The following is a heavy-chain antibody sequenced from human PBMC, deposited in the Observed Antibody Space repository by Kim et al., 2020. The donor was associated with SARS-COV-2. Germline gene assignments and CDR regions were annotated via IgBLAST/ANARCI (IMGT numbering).Heavy chain of an antibody. CDR2: ISSSSSTI. Sequence: GGSLRLSCAASGFTFSSYSMNWVRQAPGKGLEWVSYISSSSSTIYYADSVKGRFTISRDNAKNSLYLQMNSLRDEDTAVYYCAREGTYYDILTGYYGYYGMDVWGQGTTVTVSS. CDR1: GFTFSSYS. J-gene: IGHJ6*02. D-gene: IGHD3-9*01. CDR3: AREGTYYDILTGYYGYYGMDV. V-gene: IGHV3-48*02.